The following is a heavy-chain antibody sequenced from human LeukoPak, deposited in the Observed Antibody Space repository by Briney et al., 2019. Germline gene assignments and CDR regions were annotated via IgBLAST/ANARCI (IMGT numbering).Heavy chain of an antibody. CDR3: AKDKQWIVYYFDY. CDR2: ISYDGSNK. D-gene: IGHD6-19*01. V-gene: IGHV3-30*18. J-gene: IGHJ4*02. CDR1: GFTFSSYG. Sequence: GGSLRLSCAASGFTFSSYGMHWVRQAPGKGLEWVAVISYDGSNKYYADSVKGRFTISRDNSKNTLYLQMNSLRAEDTAVYYCAKDKQWIVYYFDYWGQGTLVTVSS.